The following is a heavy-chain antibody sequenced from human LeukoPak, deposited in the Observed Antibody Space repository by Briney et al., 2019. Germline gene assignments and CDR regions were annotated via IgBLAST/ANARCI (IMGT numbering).Heavy chain of an antibody. CDR2: IKSDGSST. V-gene: IGHV3-74*01. D-gene: IGHD3-10*01. CDR1: GFTFSSYW. J-gene: IGHJ5*02. CDR3: ARESGYHGSGFDP. Sequence: GGSLRLSCAASGFTFSSYWMHWVRQAPGKGLVWVSRIKSDGSSTSYADFVKGRFTISRDNAKNTLFLQMNSLRAEDTAVYYCARESGYHGSGFDPWGQGTLVIVSS.